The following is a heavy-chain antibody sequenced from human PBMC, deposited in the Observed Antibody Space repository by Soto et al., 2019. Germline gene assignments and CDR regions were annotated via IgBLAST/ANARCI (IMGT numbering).Heavy chain of an antibody. CDR1: GFTFSSHA. CDR3: ARDPGYSGFDFDY. J-gene: IGHJ4*02. Sequence: VRLLQSGGGLVQPGGSLRLSCAASGFTFSSHAMHWVRQAPGKGLEWVAVIWYDGSKKYYADSVKGRFTVARDDSKNTLYLQMNSLRVDDTAVYYCARDPGYSGFDFDYWGQGTLVTVSS. CDR2: IWYDGSKK. V-gene: IGHV3-33*08. D-gene: IGHD5-12*01.